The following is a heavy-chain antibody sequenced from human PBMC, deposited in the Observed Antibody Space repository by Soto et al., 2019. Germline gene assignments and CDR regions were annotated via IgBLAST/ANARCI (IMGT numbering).Heavy chain of an antibody. CDR1: GYTFTSYG. Sequence: QVQLVQSGAEVRKPGASVKVSCKASGYTFTSYGISWVRQAPGQGLEWMGWISAYNGNTNYAQKLQGRVTMTTDTSTSTAYMELRSLRSDDTAVYYCARGSLLRFLEWLPNWFDPWGQGTLVTVSS. J-gene: IGHJ5*02. CDR3: ARGSLLRFLEWLPNWFDP. V-gene: IGHV1-18*01. CDR2: ISAYNGNT. D-gene: IGHD3-3*01.